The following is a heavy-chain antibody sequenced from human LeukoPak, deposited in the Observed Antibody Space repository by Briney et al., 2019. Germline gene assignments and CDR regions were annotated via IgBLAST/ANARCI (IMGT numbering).Heavy chain of an antibody. J-gene: IGHJ4*02. CDR1: GFTFSNFA. D-gene: IGHD3-3*01. CDR2: ISSSGGST. Sequence: GGSLRLSCAASGFTFSNFAMSWVRQAPGKELEWVSGISSSGGSTYYADSVKGRFTISRDNSKNTLYLEMNSLRAEDTAVYYCARTYYDFWSGYYSHEGNPFDYWGQGTLVTVSS. V-gene: IGHV3-23*01. CDR3: ARTYYDFWSGYYSHEGNPFDY.